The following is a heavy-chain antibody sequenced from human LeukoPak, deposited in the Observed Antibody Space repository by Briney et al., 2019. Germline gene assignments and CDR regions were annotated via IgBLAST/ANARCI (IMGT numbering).Heavy chain of an antibody. J-gene: IGHJ4*02. CDR2: ITSGSSTI. Sequence: GSLRLSCAASGFTFDSYSMSWVRQAPGKGLEWVSYITSGSSTIYYPDSVKGRFTISRDNAKNSLYLQMNSLRAEDTAVYYCARDVMTGAPGADYWGQGTLVTVSS. D-gene: IGHD1-26*01. CDR1: GFTFDSYS. V-gene: IGHV3-48*04. CDR3: ARDVMTGAPGADY.